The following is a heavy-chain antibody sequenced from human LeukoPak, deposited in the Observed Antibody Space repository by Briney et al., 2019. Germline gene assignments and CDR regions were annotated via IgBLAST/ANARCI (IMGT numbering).Heavy chain of an antibody. V-gene: IGHV4-34*01. D-gene: IGHD5-18*01. CDR1: GGSFSGYY. Sequence: SETLSLTCAVYGGSFSGYYWSWIRQPPGKGLEWIGEINHSGSTNYNPSLKSRVTISVDTSKNQFSLKLSSVTAADTAVCYCASHAGRNSTEYFQHWGQGTLVTVSS. CDR3: ASHAGRNSTEYFQH. J-gene: IGHJ1*01. CDR2: INHSGST.